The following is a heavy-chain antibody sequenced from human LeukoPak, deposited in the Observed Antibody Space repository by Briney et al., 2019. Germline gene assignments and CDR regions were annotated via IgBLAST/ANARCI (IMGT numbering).Heavy chain of an antibody. CDR2: IYYSGST. D-gene: IGHD5-18*01. CDR1: GGSISSSSYY. V-gene: IGHV4-39*01. Sequence: TSETLSLTFTVSGGSISSSSYYWGWIRQPPGKGLEWIGSIYYSGSTYYNPSLKSRVTISVDTSKNQFSLKLSSVTAADTAVYYCARLRGYSYGYSDYWGQGTLVTVSS. CDR3: ARLRGYSYGYSDY. J-gene: IGHJ4*02.